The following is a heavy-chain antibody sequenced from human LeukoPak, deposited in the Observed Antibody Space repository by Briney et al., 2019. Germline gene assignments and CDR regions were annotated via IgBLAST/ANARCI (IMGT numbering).Heavy chain of an antibody. D-gene: IGHD3-16*01. Sequence: GGSLRLSCVASGFTFSDHYMSWIRQAPGKGLEWLSYISNDGTTIYYADSVKGRFTISRDNAKNSLHLQMNSLRAEDTAVYYCARDKGFGEATSLLYNYYYGMDVWGQGTTVTVSS. CDR2: ISNDGTTI. CDR1: GFTFSDHY. V-gene: IGHV3-11*04. CDR3: ARDKGFGEATSLLYNYYYGMDV. J-gene: IGHJ6*02.